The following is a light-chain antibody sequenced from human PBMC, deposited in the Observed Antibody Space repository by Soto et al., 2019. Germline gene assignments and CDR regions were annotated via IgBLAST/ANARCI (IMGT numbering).Light chain of an antibody. J-gene: IGLJ3*02. CDR3: SSYAGSHTYEV. V-gene: IGLV2-11*01. Sequence: QSVLTRPRSVSGSPGQSVTISCTGTSSDVGAYNFVSWYQQNPGKAPKLIIYDVIKRPSGVPDRFSGSKSGNTASLTISGLQTEDEADYHCSSYAGSHTYEVFGGGTKLTVL. CDR1: SSDVGAYNF. CDR2: DVI.